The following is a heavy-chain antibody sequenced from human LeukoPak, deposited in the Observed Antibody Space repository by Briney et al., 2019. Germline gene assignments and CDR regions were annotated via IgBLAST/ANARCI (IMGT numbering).Heavy chain of an antibody. D-gene: IGHD3-3*02. CDR1: GFTFSNYG. V-gene: IGHV3-30*03. CDR2: ISYDGRNK. Sequence: GGSLRLSCAASGFTFSNYGMHWVRQAPGRGLEWVAVISYDGRNKYYADSVKGRFTISRDNSKNTLYFEMNSLRGEDTAVYYCARDPAEISASSPAYWGQGTLVAVSS. CDR3: ARDPAEISASSPAY. J-gene: IGHJ4*02.